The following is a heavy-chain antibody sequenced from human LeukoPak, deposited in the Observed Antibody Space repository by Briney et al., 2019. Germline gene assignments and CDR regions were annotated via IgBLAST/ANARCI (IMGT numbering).Heavy chain of an antibody. J-gene: IGHJ3*02. CDR3: AKDDRSLDAFDI. CDR2: ISGSGGST. D-gene: IGHD3-22*01. Sequence: GGSLRLSCAASGFTFSSYAMSWVRQAPGKGLEWVSAISGSGGSTYYADSVKGRFTISRDNSKNTLYLQMNSLRAEDMAVYYCAKDDRSLDAFDIWDQGTMVTVSS. CDR1: GFTFSSYA. V-gene: IGHV3-23*01.